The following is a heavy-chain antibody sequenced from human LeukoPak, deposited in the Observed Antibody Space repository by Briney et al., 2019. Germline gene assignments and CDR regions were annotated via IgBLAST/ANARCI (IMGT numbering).Heavy chain of an antibody. V-gene: IGHV1-18*01. D-gene: IGHD6-13*01. Sequence: ASAKVSCKASGYTFTSYGISWVRQAPGQGLEWMGWISAYNGNTNYAQKLQGRVTMTTDTSTSTAYMELRSLRSDDTAVYYCARVSAAAGLFQHWGQGTLVTVSS. CDR3: ARVSAAAGLFQH. CDR2: ISAYNGNT. J-gene: IGHJ1*01. CDR1: GYTFTSYG.